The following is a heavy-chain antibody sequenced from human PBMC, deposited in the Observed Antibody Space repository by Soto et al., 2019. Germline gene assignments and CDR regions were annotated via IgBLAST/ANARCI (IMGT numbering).Heavy chain of an antibody. CDR3: ATMGTPATGLYYFDY. V-gene: IGHV4-30-4*01. Sequence: QVQLQESGPGLVKPSQTMSLNCTVSGGSISSGNYYWSWIRQPPGKGLEWIGFISYSGSTYYNASLKSRFTISVDTSKNQFSLNLSFVTAADTAVYYCATMGTPATGLYYFDYWGQGTLVTVSS. D-gene: IGHD1-7*01. J-gene: IGHJ4*02. CDR1: GGSISSGNYY. CDR2: ISYSGST.